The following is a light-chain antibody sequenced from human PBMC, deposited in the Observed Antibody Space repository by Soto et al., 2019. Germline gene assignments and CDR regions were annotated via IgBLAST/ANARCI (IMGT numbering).Light chain of an antibody. CDR1: TGTVTSGHY. V-gene: IGLV7-46*01. CDR2: DTS. CDR3: LLSYSGTYV. Sequence: QAVVTQEPSLTVSPGGTVTLTCGSSTGTVTSGHYPYWFQQRPGQAPMTLIYDTSKKHSWTPARFSGSLLGGNAALNPSGAQPEEEDKYYCLLSYSGTYVFGTGTKLTVL. J-gene: IGLJ1*01.